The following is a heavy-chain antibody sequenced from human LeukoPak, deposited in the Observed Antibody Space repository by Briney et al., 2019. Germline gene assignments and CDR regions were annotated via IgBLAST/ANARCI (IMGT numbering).Heavy chain of an antibody. D-gene: IGHD6-13*01. J-gene: IGHJ6*02. CDR2: ISGSGGST. CDR3: AKVFGYSSSSGGDYGMDV. V-gene: IGHV3-23*01. CDR1: GLTFSNYA. Sequence: GGSLRLSCAASGLTFSNYAMSWVRQAPGKGLEWVSAISGSGGSTYYADSVKGRFTISRDNSKNTLYLQMNSLRAEDTAVYYCAKVFGYSSSSGGDYGMDVWGQGTTVTVSS.